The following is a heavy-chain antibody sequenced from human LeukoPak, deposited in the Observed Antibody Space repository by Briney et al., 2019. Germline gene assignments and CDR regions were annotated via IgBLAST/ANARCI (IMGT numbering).Heavy chain of an antibody. J-gene: IGHJ4*02. CDR2: ISWNSGSI. CDR1: GFTFDDYA. D-gene: IGHD3-22*01. Sequence: PGGSLRLSCAASGFTFDDYAMHWVRQAPGKGLEWVSGISWNSGSIGYADSVKGRFTISRDNAKNSLYLQMNSLRAEDTALYYCAKDRPRYYYDSSGFDWGQGTLVTVSS. CDR3: AKDRPRYYYDSSGFD. V-gene: IGHV3-9*01.